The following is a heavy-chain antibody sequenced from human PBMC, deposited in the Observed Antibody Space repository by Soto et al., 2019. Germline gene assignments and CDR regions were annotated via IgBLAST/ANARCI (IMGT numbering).Heavy chain of an antibody. D-gene: IGHD3-22*01. CDR2: IDPSDSYI. V-gene: IGHV5-10-1*01. J-gene: IGHJ4*02. Sequence: PGESLKISCKTSGYTFSGHWISWVRQVPGKGLQWMGNIDPSDSYINYNPAFRGHVTFSVDKSSSTAYLHWRSLGPSDTAMYYCARQIYDSDTGPNFQYYFDSWGQGTPVTVSS. CDR1: GYTFSGHW. CDR3: ARQIYDSDTGPNFQYYFDS.